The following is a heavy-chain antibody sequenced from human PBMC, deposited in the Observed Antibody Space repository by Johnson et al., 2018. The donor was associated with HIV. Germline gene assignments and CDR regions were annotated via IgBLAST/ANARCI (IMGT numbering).Heavy chain of an antibody. V-gene: IGHV3-30-3*01. J-gene: IGHJ3*02. CDR3: ARVSTMIVVARNDAFDI. Sequence: QVQLVESGGGVVQPGRSLRLSCAASGFTFSSFPMPWVRQAPGKGLQWVAVMSFDETNSYDSDSVGLKGRFTISRDNGKNSLYLQMNSLRAEDTALYYCARVSTMIVVARNDAFDIWGQGTMVTVSS. D-gene: IGHD3-22*01. CDR2: MSFDETNS. CDR1: GFTFSSFP.